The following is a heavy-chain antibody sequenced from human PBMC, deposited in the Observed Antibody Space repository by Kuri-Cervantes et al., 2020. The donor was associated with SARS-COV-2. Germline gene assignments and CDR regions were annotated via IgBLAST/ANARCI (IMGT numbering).Heavy chain of an antibody. D-gene: IGHD3-22*01. Sequence: GSLRLSCAVYGESFSGHYWTWIRQPPGKGLEWIGEINHSGSTNYNPSLKSRVTISVDTSKNQFSLKLSSVTAADTAVYYCAAEVAYYDSSGRQNWFDPWGQGTLVTVSS. CDR3: AAEVAYYDSSGRQNWFDP. J-gene: IGHJ5*02. CDR1: GESFSGHY. V-gene: IGHV4-34*07. CDR2: INHSGST.